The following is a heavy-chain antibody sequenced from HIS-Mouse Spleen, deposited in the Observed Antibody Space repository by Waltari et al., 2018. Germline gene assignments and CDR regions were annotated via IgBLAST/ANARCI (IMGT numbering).Heavy chain of an antibody. CDR2: IDYSGGT. J-gene: IGHJ2*01. CDR1: GGSISSSSYY. CDR3: AREIPYSSSWYDWYFDL. V-gene: IGHV4-39*07. D-gene: IGHD6-13*01. Sequence: QLQLQESGPGLVKPSETLSLTCTVSGGSISSSSYYWGWIRQPPGKGLEWIGSIDYSGGTYYNPALGSRVTISVDTSKTQFSLKLSSVTAADTAVYYCAREIPYSSSWYDWYFDLWGRGTLVTVSS.